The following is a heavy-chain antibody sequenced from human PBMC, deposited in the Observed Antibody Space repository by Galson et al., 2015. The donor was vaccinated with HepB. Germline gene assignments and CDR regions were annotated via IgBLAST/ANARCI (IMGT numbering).Heavy chain of an antibody. CDR3: ARAGRGGARVAFDI. J-gene: IGHJ3*02. CDR1: GFTFSSYS. D-gene: IGHD1-26*01. CDR2: ISSSSSTI. Sequence: SLRLSCAASGFTFSSYSMNWVRQAPGKGLEWVSYISSSSSTIYYADSVKGRFTISRDNAKSSLYLQMNSLRAEDTAVYYRARAGRGGARVAFDIWGQGTMVTVSS. V-gene: IGHV3-48*01.